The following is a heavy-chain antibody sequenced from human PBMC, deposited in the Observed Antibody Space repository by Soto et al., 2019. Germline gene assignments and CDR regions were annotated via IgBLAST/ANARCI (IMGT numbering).Heavy chain of an antibody. CDR3: ARQRTTVVTQAYFDH. Sequence: SETLSLTCTVSGGSITSSSYYWGWIRQPPGKGLEWIGGIYYSERSYYNPSLKSRVTMSVDTSKNQFSLTLNSVTAADAAVYYCARQRTTVVTQAYFDHWGQGTLVTVS. J-gene: IGHJ4*02. CDR1: GGSITSSSYY. V-gene: IGHV4-39*01. CDR2: IYYSERS. D-gene: IGHD4-17*01.